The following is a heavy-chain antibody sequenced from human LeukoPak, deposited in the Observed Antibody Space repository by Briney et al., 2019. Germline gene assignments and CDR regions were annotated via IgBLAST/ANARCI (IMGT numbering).Heavy chain of an antibody. CDR1: GFTFSDYY. CDR2: ISSSSSYT. J-gene: IGHJ1*01. CDR3: ATTVAGTVEYFQH. D-gene: IGHD6-19*01. V-gene: IGHV3-11*06. Sequence: GGSLRLSCAASGFTFSDYYMSWIRQAPGKGLEWVSYISSSSSYTNYADSVKGRFTISRDNAKNSLYLQMNGLRAEDAAVYYCATTVAGTVEYFQHWGQGTLVTVSS.